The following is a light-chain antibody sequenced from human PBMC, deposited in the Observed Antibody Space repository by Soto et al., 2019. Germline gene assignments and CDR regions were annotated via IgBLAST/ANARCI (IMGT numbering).Light chain of an antibody. CDR3: QQLNSYPIT. J-gene: IGKJ5*01. CDR1: QGISSL. CDR2: AAS. Sequence: IPLTQSPSSVSAYAGDRVTITCRASQGISSLLAWYQQKPGKAPKLLIHAASTLQSGVPSRFSGSGSGTDFTLTISSLQPEDFATYYCQQLNSYPITFGQGTRLEIK. V-gene: IGKV1-9*01.